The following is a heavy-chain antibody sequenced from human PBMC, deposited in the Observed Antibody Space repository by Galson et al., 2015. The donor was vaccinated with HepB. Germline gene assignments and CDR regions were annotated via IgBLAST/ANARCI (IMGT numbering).Heavy chain of an antibody. CDR3: ARDMAPTGVFDY. CDR1: GGTFSSYA. J-gene: IGHJ4*02. Sequence: SVKVSCKASGGTFSSYAISWVRQAPGQGLEWMGGIIPIFGTANYAQTFQGRVTITADKSTSTAYMELSSLRSEDTAVYYCARDMAPTGVFDYWGQGTLVTVSS. CDR2: IIPIFGTA. D-gene: IGHD4-11*01. V-gene: IGHV1-69*06.